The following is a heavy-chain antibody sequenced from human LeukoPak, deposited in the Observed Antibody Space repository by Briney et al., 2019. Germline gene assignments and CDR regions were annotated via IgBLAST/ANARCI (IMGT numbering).Heavy chain of an antibody. Sequence: EASVKVSCKASGYTFSACGISWVRQAPGQGLEWMGYISAYSGNTNYAQRLQGRVTMTTDTSTSTAYMELRSLRSDDTAVYFCARDSHIAGVAYYFDYWGQGTLVTVSS. CDR3: ARDSHIAGVAYYFDY. CDR2: ISAYSGNT. V-gene: IGHV1-18*01. CDR1: GYTFSACG. J-gene: IGHJ4*02. D-gene: IGHD6-13*01.